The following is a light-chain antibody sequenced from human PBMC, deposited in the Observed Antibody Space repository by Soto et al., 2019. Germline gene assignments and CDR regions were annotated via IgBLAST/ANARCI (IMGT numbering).Light chain of an antibody. CDR2: DAS. J-gene: IGKJ2*01. CDR3: QERSKWLPYT. V-gene: IGKV3-11*01. CDR1: QSVSSY. Sequence: EIVLTQSPATLSLSPGERATLSCRASQSVSSYLAWYQQKPGQAPRLLIYDASNRATGIPARFSGSGSGTDFTLTISSLEPEDFAVYYWQERSKWLPYTVGQGTKLEIK.